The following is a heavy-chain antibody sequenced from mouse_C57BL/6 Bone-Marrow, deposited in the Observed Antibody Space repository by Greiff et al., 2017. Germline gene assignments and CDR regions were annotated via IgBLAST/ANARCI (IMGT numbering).Heavy chain of an antibody. D-gene: IGHD2-5*01. CDR2: IYPGSGST. J-gene: IGHJ2*01. CDR3: AREGAYYSNIDY. CDR1: GYTFTSYW. Sequence: VQLQQPGAELVKPGASVKMSCKASGYTFTSYWITWVKQRPGQGLEWIGDIYPGSGSTNYNEKFKSKATLTVDTSSSTAYMQLSSLTSEDSAVYYCAREGAYYSNIDYGGQGTTLTVSS. V-gene: IGHV1-55*01.